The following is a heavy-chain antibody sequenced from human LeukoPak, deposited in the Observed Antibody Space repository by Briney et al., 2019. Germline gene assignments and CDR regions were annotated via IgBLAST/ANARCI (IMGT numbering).Heavy chain of an antibody. CDR3: ARATWYGDYVDY. CDR1: GFTFSSYW. CDR2: INQDGSEI. J-gene: IGHJ4*02. Sequence: GGSLRLSCAASGFTFSSYWMSWVRQAPGKGPEWVANINQDGSEIYYVDSVKGRFTISRDNAKNSLYLQMNSLRAEDTAVYYCARATWYGDYVDYWGQGTLVTVSS. D-gene: IGHD4-17*01. V-gene: IGHV3-7*04.